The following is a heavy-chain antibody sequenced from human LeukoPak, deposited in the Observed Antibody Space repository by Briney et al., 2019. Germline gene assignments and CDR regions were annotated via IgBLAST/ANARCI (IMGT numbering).Heavy chain of an antibody. CDR3: ARDLAWGAY. V-gene: IGHV3-21*01. CDR2: ITSSSSSI. J-gene: IGHJ4*02. Sequence: GGSLRLSCVASGFTFSIYTMSWVRQAPGKGLEWVSSITSSSSSIYSADSVKGRLIISRDNAKNSLYLEMNGLRDEDTAVYYCARDLAWGAYWGQGTLVTVSS. D-gene: IGHD4/OR15-4a*01. CDR1: GFTFSIYT.